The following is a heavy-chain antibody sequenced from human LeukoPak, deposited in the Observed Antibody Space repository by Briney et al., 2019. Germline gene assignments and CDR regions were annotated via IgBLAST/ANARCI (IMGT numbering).Heavy chain of an antibody. V-gene: IGHV1-18*01. J-gene: IGHJ3*02. D-gene: IGHD5-12*01. Sequence: ASVKVSCKASGYTFTNHTMNWVRQAPGQGLEWMGWISPYNDNTNYAQKFQGRVTMTTDTSTRTAYMELRSLRSDDTAVYYCARRLDIVVSIAFDIWGQGTMVTVSS. CDR2: ISPYNDNT. CDR1: GYTFTNHT. CDR3: ARRLDIVVSIAFDI.